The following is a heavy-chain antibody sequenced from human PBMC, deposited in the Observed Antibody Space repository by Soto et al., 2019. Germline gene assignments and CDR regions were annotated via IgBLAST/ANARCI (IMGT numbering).Heavy chain of an antibody. D-gene: IGHD3-3*01. J-gene: IGHJ6*02. Sequence: GASVKVSCKASGFTFTSSAVQWVRQARGQRLEWIGWIVVGSGNTNYAQKFQERVTITRDTSTSTAYMELSSLRSEDTAVYYCAADYPPPYYDFWSGNGMDVWGQGTTVTVSS. CDR2: IVVGSGNT. CDR1: GFTFTSSA. V-gene: IGHV1-58*01. CDR3: AADYPPPYYDFWSGNGMDV.